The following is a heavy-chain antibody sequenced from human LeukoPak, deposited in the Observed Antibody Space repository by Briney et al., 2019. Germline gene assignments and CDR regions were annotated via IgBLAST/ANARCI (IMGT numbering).Heavy chain of an antibody. J-gene: IGHJ4*02. CDR1: GGSFSGYY. D-gene: IGHD3-10*01. CDR2: INHSGST. CDR3: ARGRRSTMVRGVYDY. Sequence: SETLSLTCAVYGGSFSGYYWSWIRQPQGKGLEWIGEINHSGSTNYNPSLKSRVTISVDTSKNQFSLKLSSVTAADTAVYYCARGRRSTMVRGVYDYWGQGTLVTVSS. V-gene: IGHV4-34*01.